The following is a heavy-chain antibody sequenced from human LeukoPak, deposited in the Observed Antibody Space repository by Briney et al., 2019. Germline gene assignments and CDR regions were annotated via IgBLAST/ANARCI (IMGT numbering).Heavy chain of an antibody. D-gene: IGHD3-10*01. CDR2: IYPGDSDT. CDR3: ARHAPLVRGVIYYFDH. Sequence: GESLKISCKGSGYSFTSYWIGWVRQMPGKGLEWMGIIYPGDSDTRYSPSFQGQVTISADKSISTAYLQWSSLKASDTAMYYGARHAPLVRGVIYYFDHWGQGTLVTVSS. V-gene: IGHV5-51*01. CDR1: GYSFTSYW. J-gene: IGHJ4*02.